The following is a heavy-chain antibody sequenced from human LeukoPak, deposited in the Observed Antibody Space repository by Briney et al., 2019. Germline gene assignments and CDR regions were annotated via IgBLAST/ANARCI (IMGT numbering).Heavy chain of an antibody. CDR2: IYHSGST. D-gene: IGHD3-10*01. V-gene: IGHV4-39*01. CDR3: ARSSKLLKSFDY. J-gene: IGHJ4*02. CDR1: GGSISSSSYY. Sequence: SETLSLTCTVSGGSISSSSYYWGWIRQPPGKGLEWIGSIYHSGSTYYNPSLKSRVTISVDTSKNQFSLRLSSVTAADTAVYYCARSSKLLKSFDYWGQGTLVTVSS.